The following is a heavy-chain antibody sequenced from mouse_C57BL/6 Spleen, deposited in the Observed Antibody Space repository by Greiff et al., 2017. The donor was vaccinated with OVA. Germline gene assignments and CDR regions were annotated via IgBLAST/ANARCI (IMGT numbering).Heavy chain of an antibody. CDR3: ARQIYEGYYVAMEY. D-gene: IGHD2-3*01. CDR1: GFTFSSYG. CDR2: ISSGGSYT. J-gene: IGHJ4*01. Sequence: EVKLMESGGDLVKPGGSLKLSCAASGFTFSSYGMSWVRQTPDKRLEWVATISSGGSYTYYPDSVKGRFTISRDNAKNTLYLQMSSLKSEDTAMYYCARQIYEGYYVAMEYRGQGTSVTVSS. V-gene: IGHV5-6*01.